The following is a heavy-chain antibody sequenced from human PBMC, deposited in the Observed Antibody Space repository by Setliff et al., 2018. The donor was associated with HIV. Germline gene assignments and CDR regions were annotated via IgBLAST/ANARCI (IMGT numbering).Heavy chain of an antibody. V-gene: IGHV3-74*01. J-gene: IGHJ4*02. CDR3: ARAPPTTVVSFFDC. CDR1: GFTFTNHW. Sequence: GESLKISCAASGFTFTNHWMHWVRQAPGKGLAWVSRINSDGSTITYADSVKGRLIISRDNAKSMVYLHMTNLRAEDTAIYYCARAPPTTVVSFFDCWGQGTLVTVSS. CDR2: INSDGSTI. D-gene: IGHD4-17*01.